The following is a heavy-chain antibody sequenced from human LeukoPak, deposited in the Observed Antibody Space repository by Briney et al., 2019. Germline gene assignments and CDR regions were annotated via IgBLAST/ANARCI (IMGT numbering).Heavy chain of an antibody. Sequence: GGSLRLSCVASGFTFSSYSMNWVRQAPGKGLEWVSSISSRSSYIYHADSVKGRFTISRHNSKNTLYPQMNSLRAEDTAVYYCARVVADYDFWSGLLPGGMDVWGQGTTVTVSS. D-gene: IGHD3-3*01. V-gene: IGHV3-21*04. J-gene: IGHJ6*02. CDR2: ISSRSSYI. CDR3: ARVVADYDFWSGLLPGGMDV. CDR1: GFTFSSYS.